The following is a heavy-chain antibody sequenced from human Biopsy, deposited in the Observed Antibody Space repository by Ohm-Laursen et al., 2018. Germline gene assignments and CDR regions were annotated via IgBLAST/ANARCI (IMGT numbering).Heavy chain of an antibody. CDR2: VTPIFGTS. D-gene: IGHD3-3*01. V-gene: IGHV1-69*06. CDR3: ARDALLPAVGGMDV. Sequence: SSVKISCKAPGGTFSDYAISWVRQAPGQGLEWMGGVTPIFGTSNHALKFQGRVTITADKSTSTAYMELNSLRSDDTAMYYCARDALLPAVGGMDVWGQGTTVTVSS. J-gene: IGHJ6*02. CDR1: GGTFSDYA.